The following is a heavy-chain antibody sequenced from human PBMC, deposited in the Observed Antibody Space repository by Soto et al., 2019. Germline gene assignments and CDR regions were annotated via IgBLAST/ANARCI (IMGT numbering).Heavy chain of an antibody. CDR3: ARDPLPYVGQSPYWYFDL. CDR2: IWYDGSNK. V-gene: IGHV3-33*01. J-gene: IGHJ2*01. CDR1: GFIFNSYG. Sequence: QVQLAESGGGVVQPGRSLRLSCAASGFIFNSYGMHWVRQAPGKGLEWVALIWYDGSNKYYADSVKGRFTISRDNSKNPLYLQMNSLRAEDTAVYYCARDPLPYVGQSPYWYFDLWGRGTLVTVSS. D-gene: IGHD3-16*01.